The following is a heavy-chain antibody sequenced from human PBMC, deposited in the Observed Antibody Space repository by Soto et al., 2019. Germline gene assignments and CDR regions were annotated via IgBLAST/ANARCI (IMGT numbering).Heavy chain of an antibody. V-gene: IGHV5-10-1*01. D-gene: IGHD5-18*01. J-gene: IGHJ6*02. CDR2: IDPSDSYT. Sequence: PGESLKISCKGSGYSFTIYWISWVRQMPGKGLEWMGRIDPSDSYTNYSPSFQGHVTISADKSISTAYLQWSSLKASDTAMYYCARHGDLDTRDSYGMDVWGQGTTVTVSS. CDR1: GYSFTIYW. CDR3: ARHGDLDTRDSYGMDV.